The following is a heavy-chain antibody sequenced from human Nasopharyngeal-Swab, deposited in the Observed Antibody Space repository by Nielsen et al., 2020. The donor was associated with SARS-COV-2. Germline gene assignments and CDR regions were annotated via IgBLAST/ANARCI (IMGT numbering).Heavy chain of an antibody. CDR3: ARESWDNQKNDGFDV. CDR1: GGYMSGYS. D-gene: IGHD1-26*01. Sequence: SETLSLTCTISGGYMSGYSWSWIRQAPGKGLEWFGKIYDSWSTLYHPALQSRVTMSVDTSKNQFSLKLTSVTIADTAVYYCARESWDNQKNDGFDVWGQGTMVTVSS. CDR2: IYDSWST. J-gene: IGHJ3*01. V-gene: IGHV4-59*01.